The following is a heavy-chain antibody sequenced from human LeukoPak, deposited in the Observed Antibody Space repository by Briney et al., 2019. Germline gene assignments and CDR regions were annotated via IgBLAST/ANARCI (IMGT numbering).Heavy chain of an antibody. CDR2: ISAYNGNT. V-gene: IGHV1-18*01. CDR3: ARGPDPHYYDFWSGYSGANYYYYGMDV. D-gene: IGHD3-3*01. Sequence: GASVKVSCKASGYTFTSYGISWVRQAPGQGLEWMGWISAYNGNTNYAQKLQGRVTMTTDTSTSTAYMELRSLRSDDTAVYYCARGPDPHYYDFWSGYSGANYYYYGMDVWGQGTTVTVSS. J-gene: IGHJ6*02. CDR1: GYTFTSYG.